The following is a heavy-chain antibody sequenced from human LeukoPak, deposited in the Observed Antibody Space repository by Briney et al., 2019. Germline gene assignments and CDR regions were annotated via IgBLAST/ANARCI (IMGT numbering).Heavy chain of an antibody. Sequence: GGSLRLSCVASGFTFSFYAMSWIRQAPGKGLEWVSGMSAGGTSTYYADSVKGRFTISRDNSKNTLYLQMNSLRADDTAVHYCAKDNSGSCYPDYWGQGTLVTVSS. D-gene: IGHD1-26*01. J-gene: IGHJ4*02. CDR3: AKDNSGSCYPDY. V-gene: IGHV3-23*01. CDR2: MSAGGTST. CDR1: GFTFSFYA.